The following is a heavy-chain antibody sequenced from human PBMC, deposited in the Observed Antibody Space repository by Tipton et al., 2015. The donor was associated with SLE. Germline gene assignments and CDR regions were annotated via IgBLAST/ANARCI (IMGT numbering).Heavy chain of an antibody. Sequence: TLSLTCPVSGGSISSYYWSWIRQPAGKGLEWIGRFHISGNTNYNPSLKSRVTMSVDTSKTQFSLRLTSVTAADTAVYYCARDRLWRYSTSSDAFDIWGQGTMVTVSS. CDR1: GGSISSYY. J-gene: IGHJ3*02. CDR2: FHISGNT. V-gene: IGHV4-4*07. D-gene: IGHD6-13*01. CDR3: ARDRLWRYSTSSDAFDI.